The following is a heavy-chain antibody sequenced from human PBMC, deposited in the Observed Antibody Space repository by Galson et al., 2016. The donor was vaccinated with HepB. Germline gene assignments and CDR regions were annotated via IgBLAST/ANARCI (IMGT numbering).Heavy chain of an antibody. J-gene: IGHJ6*02. V-gene: IGHV1-18*01. CDR3: ARGSPSFYYSMDI. CDR2: IGGSNGNT. Sequence: QSGAEVKKPGESLKISCKAFGYTFSSYGISWVRQAPGPGLEWMGWIGGSNGNTQYAQVLQGRVTMTTDTSTSTAYMELRSLRSDDTAVFYCARGSPSFYYSMDIWGQGTTVTVSS. CDR1: GYTFSSYG.